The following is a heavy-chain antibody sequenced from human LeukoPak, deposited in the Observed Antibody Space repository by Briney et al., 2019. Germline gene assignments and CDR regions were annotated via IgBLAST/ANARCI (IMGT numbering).Heavy chain of an antibody. CDR2: IHSSGST. CDR1: GGSLSGHF. CDR3: ARDPGDTDWYNFDF. J-gene: IGHJ4*02. Sequence: PSHTLSLTCTVSGGSLSGHFWSWFRRPPGKGLENIGYIHSSGSTNYNPSYKSRVTVSLEMSKNQFSLSLSSVTAADTAVYYCARDPGDTDWYNFDFGGQGILVTVSS. D-gene: IGHD3-9*01. V-gene: IGHV4-59*11.